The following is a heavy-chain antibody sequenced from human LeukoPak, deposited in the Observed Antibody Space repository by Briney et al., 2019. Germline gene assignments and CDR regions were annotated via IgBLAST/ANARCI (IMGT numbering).Heavy chain of an antibody. CDR3: AELGITMIGGV. CDR2: ISSSGSTI. D-gene: IGHD3-10*02. CDR1: GFTVSSNY. J-gene: IGHJ6*04. V-gene: IGHV3-11*04. Sequence: GGSLRLSCAASGFTVSSNYMSWVRQAPGRGLEWVSSISSSGSTIYYADSVKGRFTISRDNAKNSLYLQMNSLRAEDTAVYYCAELGITMIGGVWGKGTTVTISS.